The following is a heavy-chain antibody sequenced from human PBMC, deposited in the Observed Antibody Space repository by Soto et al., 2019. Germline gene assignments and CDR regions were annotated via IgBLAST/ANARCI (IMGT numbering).Heavy chain of an antibody. V-gene: IGHV4-39*01. Sequence: SETLSLTCTVSGGSISSSSYYWGWIRQPPGKGLEWIGSIYYSGSTYYNPSLKSRVTISVDTSKNQFSLKLSSVTAADTAVYYCARPGDSLQYYFDYWGQGTLVTVSS. D-gene: IGHD4-4*01. CDR2: IYYSGST. CDR1: GGSISSSSYY. CDR3: ARPGDSLQYYFDY. J-gene: IGHJ4*02.